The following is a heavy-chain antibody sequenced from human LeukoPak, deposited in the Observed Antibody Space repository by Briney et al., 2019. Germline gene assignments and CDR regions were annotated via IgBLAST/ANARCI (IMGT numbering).Heavy chain of an antibody. Sequence: GGSLRLSCAASGFTFSNAWMSWVRQAPGKGLEWVGRIKSKTDGGTTDYAAPVKGRFTISRDDSKNTLYLQMNSLKTEDTAVYYCTGGGSYWRNDAFDIWGQGTMVTVSS. D-gene: IGHD1-26*01. CDR3: TGGGSYWRNDAFDI. V-gene: IGHV3-15*01. CDR1: GFTFSNAW. J-gene: IGHJ3*02. CDR2: IKSKTDGGTT.